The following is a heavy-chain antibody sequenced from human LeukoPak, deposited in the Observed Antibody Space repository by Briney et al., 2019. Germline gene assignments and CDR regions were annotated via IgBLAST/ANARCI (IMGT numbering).Heavy chain of an antibody. V-gene: IGHV1-18*01. CDR2: IGAYNGNI. CDR1: GYTFTNYV. CDR3: ARVDYYESTGYYGAFDY. Sequence: ASVKVSCKASGYTFTNYVISWVRQAPGQGLEWMGWIGAYNGNINYAQKLQGRVTMTTDTSTSTAYMELRSLRSDDTAVYFCARVDYYESTGYYGAFDYWGQGTLVSVSS. J-gene: IGHJ4*02. D-gene: IGHD3-22*01.